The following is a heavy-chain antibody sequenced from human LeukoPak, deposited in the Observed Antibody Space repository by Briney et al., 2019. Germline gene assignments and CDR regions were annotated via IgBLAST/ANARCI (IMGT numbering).Heavy chain of an antibody. V-gene: IGHV3-30*04. CDR1: GFTFNHYA. CDR2: ISYDGSNK. D-gene: IGHD4-17*01. J-gene: IGHJ4*02. CDR3: ARGSSWYGDPRGFDN. Sequence: AGGSLGLSCTASGFTFNHYAMHWVRQAPGKGLEWMAVISYDGSNKDYADSVKGRFTISRDNSNLTMYLQINSLRGEDTAVYHCARGSSWYGDPRGFDNWGQGALVTVSS.